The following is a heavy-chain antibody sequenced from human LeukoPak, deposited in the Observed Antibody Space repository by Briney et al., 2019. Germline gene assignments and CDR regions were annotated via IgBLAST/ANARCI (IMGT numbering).Heavy chain of an antibody. CDR3: ARALGGYGHFDY. CDR2: INGDGSDT. D-gene: IGHD5-12*01. J-gene: IGHJ4*02. V-gene: IGHV3-74*01. Sequence: PGGSLRLSCAASGFTFSNYWMHWVRQAPGKGLVRVSRINGDGSDTNYADSVRGRFTISRDNAKSTLSLQMNSLRAEDTAVYYCARALGGYGHFDYWGQGTLVTVSS. CDR1: GFTFSNYW.